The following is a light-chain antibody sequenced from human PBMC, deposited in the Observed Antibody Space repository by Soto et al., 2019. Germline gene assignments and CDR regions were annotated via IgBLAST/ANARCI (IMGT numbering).Light chain of an antibody. J-gene: IGLJ1*01. V-gene: IGLV2-14*01. CDR2: EVS. CDR3: SSYTANNTRL. Sequence: QSALTQPASVSGSPGQAITISCTGTSSDVGGYNYVSWDQHRPGKAPQLIIYEVSYRPSGVSNRFSGSKSGNTASLTISGLQAEAEADYYCSSYTANNTRLFGTGTKLTVL. CDR1: SSDVGGYNY.